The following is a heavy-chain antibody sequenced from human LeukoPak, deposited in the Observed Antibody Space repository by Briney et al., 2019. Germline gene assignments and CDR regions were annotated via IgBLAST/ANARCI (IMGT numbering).Heavy chain of an antibody. D-gene: IGHD3-22*01. J-gene: IGHJ4*02. V-gene: IGHV4-61*02. CDR2: IYTSGST. Sequence: SETLSLTCTVSRGSISSGSYYWSWIRQPAGKGLEWIGRIYTSGSTNYNPSLKSRVTISVDTSKNQFSLKLSSVIAADTAVYYCARLYYYDSSEGDYWGQGTLVTVSS. CDR1: RGSISSGSYY. CDR3: ARLYYYDSSEGDY.